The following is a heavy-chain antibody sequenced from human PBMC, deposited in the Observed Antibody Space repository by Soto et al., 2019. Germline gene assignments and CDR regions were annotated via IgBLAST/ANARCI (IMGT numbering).Heavy chain of an antibody. CDR2: ISAYNGNT. J-gene: IGHJ4*02. V-gene: IGHV1-18*04. Sequence: ASVKVSCKASGYTFTSYCISWVLQAPGQGLEWMGWISAYNGNTNYAQKLQGRVTMTTDTSTSTAYMELRSLRSDDTAVYYCARAPYYYGSGSYYQVDYWGQGTLVTVSS. CDR3: ARAPYYYGSGSYYQVDY. CDR1: GYTFTSYC. D-gene: IGHD3-10*01.